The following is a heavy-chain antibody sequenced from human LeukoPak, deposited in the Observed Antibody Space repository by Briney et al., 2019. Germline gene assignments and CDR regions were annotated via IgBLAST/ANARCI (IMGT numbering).Heavy chain of an antibody. CDR3: ALPPSGRTLYYFDY. CDR1: GFTFSSYW. V-gene: IGHV3-7*03. Sequence: GGSLRLSCAASGFTFSSYWMSWVRQAPGKGLEWVANIKQDGSEKYYVDSVKGRFTISRDNAKNSLYLQMNSLRAEDTAVYYCALPPSGRTLYYFDYWGQGTLVTVSS. J-gene: IGHJ4*02. CDR2: IKQDGSEK. D-gene: IGHD1-26*01.